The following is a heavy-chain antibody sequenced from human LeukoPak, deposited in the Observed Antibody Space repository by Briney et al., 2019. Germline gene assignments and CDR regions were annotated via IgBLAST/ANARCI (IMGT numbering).Heavy chain of an antibody. CDR2: IIPISGTA. CDR1: GGTFSSYA. V-gene: IGHV1-69*05. CDR3: ARDTGADYYDSSGYHMGAFDI. J-gene: IGHJ3*02. D-gene: IGHD3-22*01. Sequence: SVKVSCKASGGTFSSYAISWVRQAPGQGLEWMGRIIPISGTANYAQKFQGRVTITTDESTSTAYMELSSLRSEDTAVYYCARDTGADYYDSSGYHMGAFDIWGQGTMVTVSS.